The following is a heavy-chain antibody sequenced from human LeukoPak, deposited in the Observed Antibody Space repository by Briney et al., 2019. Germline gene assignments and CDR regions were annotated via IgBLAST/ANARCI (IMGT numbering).Heavy chain of an antibody. CDR1: GGSITTDDRF. D-gene: IGHD3-16*02. J-gene: IGHJ4*02. V-gene: IGHV4-30-4*01. CDR2: IYHSGTT. Sequence: SETLSLTCTVSGGSITTDDRFWSWMRQPPGQGLEWIGYIYHSGTTFYNSSLKSRLTISVDTSKNQFSLNLRSVTAADTAVYYCARVRRYYDYLRGSYRLYYFDYWGQGTLVTVSS. CDR3: ARVRRYYDYLRGSYRLYYFDY.